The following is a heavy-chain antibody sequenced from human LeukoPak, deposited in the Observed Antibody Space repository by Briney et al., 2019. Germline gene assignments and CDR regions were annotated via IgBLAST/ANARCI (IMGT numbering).Heavy chain of an antibody. CDR1: GGSISSYY. CDR3: ARRPRNWNGRGNAFDI. V-gene: IGHV4-59*08. J-gene: IGHJ3*02. D-gene: IGHD1-1*01. Sequence: PSETLSLTCTVSGGSISSYYWSWIRQPPGKGLEWIGYIYYSGSTNYNPSLKSRVTISVDTSKNQFSLKLSSVTAADTAVYYCARRPRNWNGRGNAFDIWGQGTMVTVSS. CDR2: IYYSGST.